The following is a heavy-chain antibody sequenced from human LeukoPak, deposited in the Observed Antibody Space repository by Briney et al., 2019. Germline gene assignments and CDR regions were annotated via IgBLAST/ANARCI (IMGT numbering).Heavy chain of an antibody. D-gene: IGHD2-2*02. CDR1: GGTFLNYA. CDR2: IIPISGTT. J-gene: IGHJ6*03. CDR3: ARTRSAVVVIPTAIMGWDYYYFMDA. Sequence: GASVKVSCKASGGTFLNYAITWVRQAPGQGLEWVGGIIPISGTTNYAQTFQGRVTITSDESTSTAYMELSSLISNDTAVCYCARTRSAVVVIPTAIMGWDYYYFMDAWGKGTTVTVSS. V-gene: IGHV1-69*13.